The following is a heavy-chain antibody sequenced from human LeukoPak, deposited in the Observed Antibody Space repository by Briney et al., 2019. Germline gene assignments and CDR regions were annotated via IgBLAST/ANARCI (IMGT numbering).Heavy chain of an antibody. D-gene: IGHD3-10*01. CDR3: ARGGVRGVITKFDY. J-gene: IGHJ4*02. CDR2: IYYSGST. Sequence: SETLSLTCTVSGYSISSGYYWGWIRQPPGKGLEWIGSIYYSGSTYYNPSLKSRVTISVDTSKNQFSLKLSSVTAADTAVYYCARGGVRGVITKFDYWGQGTLVTVSS. V-gene: IGHV4-38-2*02. CDR1: GYSISSGYY.